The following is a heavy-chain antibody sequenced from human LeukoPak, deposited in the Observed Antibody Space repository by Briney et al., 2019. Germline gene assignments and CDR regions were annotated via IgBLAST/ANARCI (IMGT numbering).Heavy chain of an antibody. J-gene: IGHJ4*02. V-gene: IGHV4-59*08. CDR1: GGSISSYY. CDR3: ALGGSGWYGRIDY. D-gene: IGHD6-19*01. Sequence: KPSETLSLTCTVSGGSISSYYRSWIRQPPGRGLEWIGYIYYSGSTNYNPSLKSRVTISVDTSKNQFSLKLSSVTAADTAVYYCALGGSGWYGRIDYWGQGTLVTVSS. CDR2: IYYSGST.